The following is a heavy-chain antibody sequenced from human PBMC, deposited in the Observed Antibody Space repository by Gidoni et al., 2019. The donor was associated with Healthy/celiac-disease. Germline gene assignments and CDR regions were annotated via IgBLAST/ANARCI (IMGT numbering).Heavy chain of an antibody. D-gene: IGHD1-26*01. CDR1: GFTFDDYA. Sequence: EVQLVASGGGLVQPGRSLRLSCAASGFTFDDYAMHWVRQAPGKGLEWVSGISWNSGSIGYADSVKGRFTISRDNAKNSLYLQMNSLRAEDTALYYCAKPKGDSGSYYEGRYYFDYWGQGTLVTVSS. CDR2: ISWNSGSI. V-gene: IGHV3-9*01. CDR3: AKPKGDSGSYYEGRYYFDY. J-gene: IGHJ4*02.